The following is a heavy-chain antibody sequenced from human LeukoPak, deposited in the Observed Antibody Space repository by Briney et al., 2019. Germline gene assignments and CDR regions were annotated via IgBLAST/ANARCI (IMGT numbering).Heavy chain of an antibody. CDR2: IYYSGST. CDR1: GGSISIYY. D-gene: IGHD3-9*01. Sequence: ASETLSLTCTVSGGSISIYYWSWIRQPPGKGLEWIGYIYYSGSTNYNPSLKSRVTISVDTSKNQFSLKLSSVTAADTAVYYCARRRNDILTGPYYYYYGMDVWGQGTTVTVSS. J-gene: IGHJ6*02. CDR3: ARRRNDILTGPYYYYYGMDV. V-gene: IGHV4-59*08.